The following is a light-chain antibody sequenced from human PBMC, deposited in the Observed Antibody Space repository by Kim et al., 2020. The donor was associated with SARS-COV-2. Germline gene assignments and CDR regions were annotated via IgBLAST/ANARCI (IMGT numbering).Light chain of an antibody. V-gene: IGKV3-11*01. Sequence: CTGSRGSSSYLAGYQQKSGQDPRLITYDASYRATGIPARFSGRGSGTEFSTKISRIEPEELAVYYCTQYSKCPGTFGPGTKVDIK. J-gene: IGKJ3*01. CDR1: RGSSSY. CDR2: DAS. CDR3: TQYSKCPGT.